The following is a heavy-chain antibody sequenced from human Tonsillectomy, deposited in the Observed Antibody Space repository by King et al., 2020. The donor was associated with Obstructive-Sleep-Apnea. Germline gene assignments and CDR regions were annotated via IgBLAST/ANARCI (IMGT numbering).Heavy chain of an antibody. CDR1: GFTFSSYA. CDR2: ISNSGGST. J-gene: IGHJ4*02. Sequence: VQLVESGGDLVQPGGSLRLSCAASGFTFSSYAMSWVRQAPGKGLEWVSSISNSGGSTYYADSVKGRFTISSDNSKNTLYLQMDSLRAEDTAVYYCAKNRGFCRGGSCYSDYWGQGTLVTVSS. CDR3: AKNRGFCRGGSCYSDY. D-gene: IGHD2-15*01. V-gene: IGHV3-23*04.